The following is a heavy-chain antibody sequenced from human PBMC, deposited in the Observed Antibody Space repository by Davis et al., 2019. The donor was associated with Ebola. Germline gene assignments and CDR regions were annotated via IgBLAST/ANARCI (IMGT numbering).Heavy chain of an antibody. CDR2: ISSNGGST. J-gene: IGHJ4*02. CDR3: AKDRSAVAPYFDY. D-gene: IGHD4-23*01. CDR1: GFTFSSYA. V-gene: IGHV3-64*04. Sequence: GGSLRLSCSASGFTFSSYAMHWVRQAPGKGLEYVSAISSNGGSTYYADSVKGRFTISRDNSKNTLYLQMNSLRAEDTAVYYCAKDRSAVAPYFDYWGQGTLVTVSS.